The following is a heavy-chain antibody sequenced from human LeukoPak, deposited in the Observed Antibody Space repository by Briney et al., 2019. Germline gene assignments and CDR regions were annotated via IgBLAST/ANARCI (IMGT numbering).Heavy chain of an antibody. CDR1: GVTFSSYG. D-gene: IGHD3-22*01. J-gene: IGHJ4*02. CDR2: IRGSGGST. Sequence: PGGTLRLSCAASGVTFSSYGLSWVRQAPGTGLEWVSAIRGSGGSTYYADSVKGRFTISRDNAKNSLYLQMNSLRAEDTAVYYCAKDIRPRYYDSSGYYDYWGQGTLVTVSS. V-gene: IGHV3-23*01. CDR3: AKDIRPRYYDSSGYYDY.